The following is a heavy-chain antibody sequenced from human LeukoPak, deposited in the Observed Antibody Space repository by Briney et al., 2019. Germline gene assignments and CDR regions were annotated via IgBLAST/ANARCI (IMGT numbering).Heavy chain of an antibody. V-gene: IGHV1-69*05. CDR3: AREYCSGGGCYRSGTHFDY. CDR1: GGTFSSYA. CDR2: IIPVFGTA. J-gene: IGHJ4*02. Sequence: SVKVSCKASGGTFSSYAISWVRQAPGQGLEWMGGIIPVFGTANYAQKFQGRVTITTDESTSTAYMELSSLRSEDTAVYYCAREYCSGGGCYRSGTHFDYWGQGTLVTVSS. D-gene: IGHD2-15*01.